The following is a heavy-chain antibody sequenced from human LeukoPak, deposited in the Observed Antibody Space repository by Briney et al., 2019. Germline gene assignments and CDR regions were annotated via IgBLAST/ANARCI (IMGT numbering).Heavy chain of an antibody. CDR1: GASITSYY. D-gene: IGHD1-26*01. Sequence: SETLSLTSTVSGASITSYYWTWIRQPPGKELEWIGNIYSSANINFNPSLKSRVTISLDASKSHFSLKLNSVSAADTAIYYCARSPFVGGVGATSWYFDLWGRGALVTVSS. CDR3: ARSPFVGGVGATSWYFDL. J-gene: IGHJ2*01. CDR2: IYSSANI. V-gene: IGHV4-4*09.